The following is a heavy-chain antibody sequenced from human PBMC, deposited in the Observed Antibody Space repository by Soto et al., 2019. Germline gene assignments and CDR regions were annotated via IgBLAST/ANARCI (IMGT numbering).Heavy chain of an antibody. CDR1: GGSISSYY. CDR2: IYYSGST. V-gene: IGHV4-59*08. CDR3: ARKPIFGVVIGPTDDAFDI. D-gene: IGHD3-3*01. J-gene: IGHJ3*02. Sequence: PSETLSLTCTVSGGSISSYYWSWIRQPPGKGLEWIGYIYYSGSTNYNPSLKSRVTISVDTSKNQFPLKLSSVTAADTAVYYCARKPIFGVVIGPTDDAFDIWGQGTMVTVSS.